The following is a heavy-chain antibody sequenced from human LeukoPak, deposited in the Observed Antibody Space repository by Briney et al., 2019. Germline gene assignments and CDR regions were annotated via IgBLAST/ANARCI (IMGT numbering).Heavy chain of an antibody. CDR2: IKSDGSST. CDR3: ARDQLYCTGGYCYFDY. V-gene: IGHV3-74*01. CDR1: GFTFSSYW. J-gene: IGHJ4*02. D-gene: IGHD2-8*02. Sequence: PGGSLRLSCAASGFTFSSYWMHWVRQAPGKGLVWVSRIKSDGSSTSYADSVKGRFTISRDNVKNTLHLQLNSLRAEDTAVYFCARDQLYCTGGYCYFDYWGQGTLVTVSS.